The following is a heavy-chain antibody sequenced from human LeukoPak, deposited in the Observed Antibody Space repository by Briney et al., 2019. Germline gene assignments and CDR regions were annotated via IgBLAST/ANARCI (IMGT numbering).Heavy chain of an antibody. CDR3: ARDILGSQTPFDY. CDR2: IRSSSSYI. CDR1: GITFSYYN. J-gene: IGHJ4*02. V-gene: IGHV3-21*01. D-gene: IGHD1-26*01. Sequence: PWGSLRPSWAASGITFSYYNMNWVRQAPREGLAWGSSIRSSSSYIYYADSVKGRFTISRDNARNSLYLQMNSLRAEDTAVYYCARDILGSQTPFDYWGQGTLVTVSS.